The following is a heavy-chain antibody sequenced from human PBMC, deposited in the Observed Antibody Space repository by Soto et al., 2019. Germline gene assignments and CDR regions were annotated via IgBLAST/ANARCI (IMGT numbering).Heavy chain of an antibody. CDR1: GYTFTSYG. Sequence: GAPVKVSCKASGYTFTSYGISWVRQAPGQGLEWMGGIIPIFGTANYAQKFQGRVTITADESTSTAYMELSSLRSEDTAVYYCARAPPSDIVALDYYYGMDVWGQGTTVTLSS. CDR3: ARAPPSDIVALDYYYGMDV. J-gene: IGHJ6*02. CDR2: IIPIFGTA. V-gene: IGHV1-69*13. D-gene: IGHD5-12*01.